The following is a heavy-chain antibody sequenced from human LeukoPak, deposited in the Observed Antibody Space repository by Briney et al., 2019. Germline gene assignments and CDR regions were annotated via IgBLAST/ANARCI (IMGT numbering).Heavy chain of an antibody. CDR2: IYSDDSDT. J-gene: IGHJ4*02. D-gene: IGHD5-24*01. CDR1: GYRFTNYW. Sequence: GESLKISCKASGYRFTNYWIGWVRQMPGKGLEWMGIIYSDDSDTRYSPSFQGQVTISADKSISTAYLQWSSLKASDTAMYYCARPARDGYTRGFDYWGQGTLVTVSS. CDR3: ARPARDGYTRGFDY. V-gene: IGHV5-51*01.